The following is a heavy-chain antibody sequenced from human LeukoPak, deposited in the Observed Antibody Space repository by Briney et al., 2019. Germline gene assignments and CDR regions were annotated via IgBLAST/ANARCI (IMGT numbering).Heavy chain of an antibody. CDR1: GYTFTSYY. Sequence: ASVKVSCKASGYTFTSYYMHWVRQAPGQGLEWMEIINPSGGSTSYARKFQGRVTMTRDTSTSTVYMELSSLRSEDTAVYYCARDSVGASGIDYWGQGTLVTVSS. V-gene: IGHV1-46*01. CDR2: INPSGGST. CDR3: ARDSVGASGIDY. J-gene: IGHJ4*02. D-gene: IGHD2-15*01.